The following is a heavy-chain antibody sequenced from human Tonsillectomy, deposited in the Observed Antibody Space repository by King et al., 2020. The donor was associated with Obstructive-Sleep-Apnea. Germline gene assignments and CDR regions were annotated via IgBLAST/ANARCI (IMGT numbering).Heavy chain of an antibody. J-gene: IGHJ6*02. CDR1: GGSLSSFY. CDR3: AREESAYYGAGPMDV. CDR2: IYTSGST. D-gene: IGHD3-10*01. V-gene: IGHV4-4*07. Sequence: QLQESGPGLVKPSETLSLTCSVSGGSLSSFYWRWIRQAAGTGLEWICRIYTSGSTNYNPSLKSRVTLSVDTSHNQIPLKLSSVTAADTAVYYCAREESAYYGAGPMDVWGQGTTVTVSS.